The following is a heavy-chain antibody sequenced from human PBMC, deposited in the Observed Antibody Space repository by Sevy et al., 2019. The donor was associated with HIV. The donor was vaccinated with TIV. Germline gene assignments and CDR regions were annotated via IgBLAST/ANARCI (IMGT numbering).Heavy chain of an antibody. CDR1: GFTFSSYW. Sequence: GGSLRLSCAASGFTFSSYWLNWVRQAPGEGLEWVANINQGGNQKHYMDSVKGRFTISRDNAENAVYLQMNSLRVEDTAVYYCARGPSGAAAGRFDSWGQGTLVTVSS. CDR2: INQGGNQK. V-gene: IGHV3-7*01. D-gene: IGHD6-13*01. CDR3: ARGPSGAAAGRFDS. J-gene: IGHJ4*02.